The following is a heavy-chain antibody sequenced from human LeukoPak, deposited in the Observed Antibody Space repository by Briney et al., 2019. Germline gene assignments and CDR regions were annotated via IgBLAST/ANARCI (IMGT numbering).Heavy chain of an antibody. V-gene: IGHV1-8*01. CDR3: ARLASSSWPLYYYYGMDV. J-gene: IGHJ6*02. D-gene: IGHD6-13*01. CDR2: MNPNSANT. Sequence: ASVKVSCKASGYTSTSYDINWVRQATGQGLEWMGWMNPNSANTGYAQEFQGRVTMTRNTSISTAYMELSSLRSEDTAVYYCARLASSSWPLYYYYGMDVWGQGTTVTVSS. CDR1: GYTSTSYD.